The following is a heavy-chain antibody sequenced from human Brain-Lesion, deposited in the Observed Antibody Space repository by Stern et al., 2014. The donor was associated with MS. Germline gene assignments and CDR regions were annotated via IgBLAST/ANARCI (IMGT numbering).Heavy chain of an antibody. V-gene: IGHV5-51*04. CDR1: GYLFDDYW. CDR3: ARSPATPSGYDRFDY. Sequence: EVQLVQSGAEVKKPGESLKISCEASGYLFDDYWIGWVRQMSGRGLELVAIIFPRDSNTRYSPSVQGQVTIPADKPTSPAFLQWSSLKASDPPMYYCARSPATPSGYDRFDYWGQGALVTVSS. J-gene: IGHJ4*02. D-gene: IGHD5-12*01. CDR2: IFPRDSNT.